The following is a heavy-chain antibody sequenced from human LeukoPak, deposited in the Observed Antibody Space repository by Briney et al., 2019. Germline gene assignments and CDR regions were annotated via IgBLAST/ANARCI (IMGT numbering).Heavy chain of an antibody. Sequence: EASVKVSCKASGYTFTGYYMHWVRQAPGQGLECMGRINPNSCGTNYAQKFQGSVTMTRDTSISTAYMELSRLRSDDTAVYYCAREVVSTPIAAGVVDYWGQGTLVTVSS. V-gene: IGHV1-2*06. CDR2: INPNSCGT. CDR1: GYTFTGYY. J-gene: IGHJ4*02. CDR3: AREVVSTPIAAGVVDY. D-gene: IGHD6-13*01.